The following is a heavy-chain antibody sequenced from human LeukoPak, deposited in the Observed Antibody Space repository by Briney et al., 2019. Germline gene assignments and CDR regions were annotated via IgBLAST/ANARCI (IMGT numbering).Heavy chain of an antibody. V-gene: IGHV3-30-3*01. CDR3: ARDQTIAAARPGVVDY. Sequence: HPGGSLRLSCAASGFTFSSYAMHWVRQAPGKGLEWVAVISYDGSNKYYADSVKGRFTISRDNSKNTLYLQMNSLRAEDTAVYYCARDQTIAAARPGVVDYWGQGTLVTVSS. CDR2: ISYDGSNK. D-gene: IGHD6-13*01. CDR1: GFTFSSYA. J-gene: IGHJ4*02.